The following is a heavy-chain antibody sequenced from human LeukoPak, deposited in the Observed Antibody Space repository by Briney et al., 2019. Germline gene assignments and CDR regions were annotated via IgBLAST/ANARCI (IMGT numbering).Heavy chain of an antibody. Sequence: PGGSLRLPCAASGFTFSSYGMHWVRQAPGKGLEWVAFIRYDGSNKYYADSVKGRFTISRGNSKNTLYLQMNSLRAEDTAVYYCAKAFPTMRSEEGYYYYMDVWGKGTTVTISS. CDR3: AKAFPTMRSEEGYYYYMDV. CDR2: IRYDGSNK. J-gene: IGHJ6*03. D-gene: IGHD3-10*01. V-gene: IGHV3-30*02. CDR1: GFTFSSYG.